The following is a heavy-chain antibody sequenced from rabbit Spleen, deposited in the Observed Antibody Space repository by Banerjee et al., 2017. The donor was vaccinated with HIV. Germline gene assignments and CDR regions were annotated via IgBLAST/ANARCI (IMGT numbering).Heavy chain of an antibody. J-gene: IGHJ4*01. CDR1: GFTISRNN. CDR3: AIKNDYFNL. Sequence: QEQLEESGGGLVTPGGTLTLTCTASGFTISRNNMGWVRQDPGKGLEYIGFINTGGVTAYARWAKGRFSISRASSHTVTLQMTSLTAADTATYFCAIKNDYFNLWGPGTLVTVS. V-gene: IGHV1S25*01. CDR2: INTGGVT.